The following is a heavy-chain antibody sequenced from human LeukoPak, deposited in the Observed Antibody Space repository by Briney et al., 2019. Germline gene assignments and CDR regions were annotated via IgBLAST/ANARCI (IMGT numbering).Heavy chain of an antibody. J-gene: IGHJ6*03. V-gene: IGHV3-23*01. D-gene: IGHD1-1*01. CDR3: AKKAGNYYYYYYMDV. CDR2: ISGTGGST. CDR1: GFTFSSYA. Sequence: PGGSLRLSCAASGFTFSSYAMSWVRQAPGKGLEWVSAISGTGGSTYYADSVKGRFTISRDNSKNTLYLQMNSLRAEDTAVYNCAKKAGNYYYYYYMDVWGKGTTVTVSS.